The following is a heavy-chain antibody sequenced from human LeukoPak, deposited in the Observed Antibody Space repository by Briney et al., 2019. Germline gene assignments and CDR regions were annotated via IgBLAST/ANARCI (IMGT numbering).Heavy chain of an antibody. V-gene: IGHV3-48*03. CDR2: IGSSGSTV. CDR3: VREKFYDNSGYDY. CDR1: GFTFSSYE. J-gene: IGHJ4*02. D-gene: IGHD3-22*01. Sequence: GGSLRLSCVATGFTFSSYEMNWVRQAPGQGLEWVAYIGSSGSTVYYADSVKGRFTISRDNAKNSLFLQMNSLRAEDTADYYCVREKFYDNSGYDYWGQGTLVTVSS.